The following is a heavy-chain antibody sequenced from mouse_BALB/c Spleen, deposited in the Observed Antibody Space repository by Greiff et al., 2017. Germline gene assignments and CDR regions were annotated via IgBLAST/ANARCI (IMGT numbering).Heavy chain of an antibody. Sequence: EVQVVESGGDLVKPGGSLKLSCAASGFTFSSYGMSCVRQTPDKRLEWVATISSGGSTYYPDSVKGRFTISRDNARNILYLQMSSLRSEDTAMYYCARGDGYYPSYFDYWGQGTTLTVSS. J-gene: IGHJ2*01. V-gene: IGHV5-6-5*01. CDR2: ISSGGST. CDR1: GFTFSSYG. CDR3: ARGDGYYPSYFDY. D-gene: IGHD2-3*01.